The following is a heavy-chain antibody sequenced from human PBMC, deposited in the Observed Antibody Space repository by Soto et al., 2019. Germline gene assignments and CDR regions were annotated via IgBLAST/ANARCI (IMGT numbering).Heavy chain of an antibody. CDR2: IYYSGST. Sequence: QLQLQESGPGLVKPSETLSLTCTVSGGSISSSSYYWGWIRQPPGKGLEWIGSIYYSGSTYYNPSLNSRVTISVDTSKNQSSLKPSSVTAADTAVYYCARLGGDYGPGWFGPWGQGTLVTVSS. CDR1: GGSISSSSYY. CDR3: ARLGGDYGPGWFGP. D-gene: IGHD4-17*01. J-gene: IGHJ5*02. V-gene: IGHV4-39*01.